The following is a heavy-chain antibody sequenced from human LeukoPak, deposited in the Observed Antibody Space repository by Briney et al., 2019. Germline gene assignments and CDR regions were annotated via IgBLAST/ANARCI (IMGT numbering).Heavy chain of an antibody. CDR1: GYSFTSYW. D-gene: IGHD6-13*01. CDR3: ATSQRSSSWHTHYYMDV. CDR2: IYPGDSDT. V-gene: IGHV5-51*01. J-gene: IGHJ6*03. Sequence: RGESLKISCKGSGYSFTSYWIGWVRQMPGKGLEWMGIIYPGDSDTRYSPSFQGQVTISADKSISTAYLQWSSLKASDTAMYYCATSQRSSSWHTHYYMDVWGKGTTVTVSS.